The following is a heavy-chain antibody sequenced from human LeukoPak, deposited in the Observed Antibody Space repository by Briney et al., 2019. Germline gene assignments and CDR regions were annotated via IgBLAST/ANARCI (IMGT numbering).Heavy chain of an antibody. D-gene: IGHD1-1*01. CDR3: VRMSGETVPTFAY. Sequence: GGSLRLSCAASGFTFSSYEMNWVRQAPGKGLEWVSYIFRSGGTTYYADSVKGRFTISRDNTKNSLYLQMNSLRAEDAAVYYCVRMSGETVPTFAYWGQEPLVTASS. J-gene: IGHJ4*02. CDR1: GFTFSSYE. CDR2: IFRSGGTT. V-gene: IGHV3-48*03.